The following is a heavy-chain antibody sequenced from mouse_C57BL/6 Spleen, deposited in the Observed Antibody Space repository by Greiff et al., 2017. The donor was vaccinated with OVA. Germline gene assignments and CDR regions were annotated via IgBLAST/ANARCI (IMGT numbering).Heavy chain of an antibody. Sequence: QVQLQQPGAELVKPGASVKLSCKASGYTFTSYWMHWVKQRPGQGLEWIGMIHPNSGSTNYNEKFKSKATLTVDKSSGTAYMQLSSLTSEDSAVYYCARVELWLRQGYYFDYWGQGTTLTVSS. CDR3: ARVELWLRQGYYFDY. V-gene: IGHV1-64*01. D-gene: IGHD2-2*01. CDR2: IHPNSGST. J-gene: IGHJ2*01. CDR1: GYTFTSYW.